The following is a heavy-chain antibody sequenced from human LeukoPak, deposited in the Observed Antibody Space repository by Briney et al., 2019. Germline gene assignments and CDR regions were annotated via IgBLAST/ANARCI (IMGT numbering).Heavy chain of an antibody. D-gene: IGHD6-13*01. V-gene: IGHV1-58*02. Sequence: ASVKVSCKAFGLTFSTSAMQWVRQTRGQGLEWIGWTVLGSGDTNYAQSLKERVTITRDMSTSTAYMEVSSLTSDDTAMYYCAAGFSNRGYIYWGQGTLDTVSS. J-gene: IGHJ4*02. CDR1: GLTFSTSA. CDR2: TVLGSGDT. CDR3: AAGFSNRGYIY.